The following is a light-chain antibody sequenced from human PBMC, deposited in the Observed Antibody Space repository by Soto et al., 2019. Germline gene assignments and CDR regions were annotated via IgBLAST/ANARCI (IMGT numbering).Light chain of an antibody. J-gene: IGKJ3*01. V-gene: IGKV1-12*01. CDR1: QGILSC. CDR2: ASS. CDR3: QQANSFPIT. Sequence: DIQMTQSPSSVSASVGDRVTITCRSSQGILSCLAWYQQKPGEAPRRLIYASSNLQSGVPSRFSGSGSGTDFTLTISSLQPEDFATYYCQQANSFPITLGTGTRLDIK.